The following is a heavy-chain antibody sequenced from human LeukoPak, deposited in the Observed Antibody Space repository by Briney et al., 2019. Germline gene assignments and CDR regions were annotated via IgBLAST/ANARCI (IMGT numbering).Heavy chain of an antibody. CDR3: AFGGEFGGNHLNKYFDY. J-gene: IGHJ4*02. CDR1: GFTFSSNW. D-gene: IGHD4-23*01. Sequence: GGSLRLSCAASGFTFSSNWMHWVRQAPGKGLVWVSRIDSDGSSTSYADSVKGRFTISRDNSKNTLYLQMNSPRVEDTAVYYCAFGGEFGGNHLNKYFDYWGQGILVTVSS. CDR2: IDSDGSST. V-gene: IGHV3-74*01.